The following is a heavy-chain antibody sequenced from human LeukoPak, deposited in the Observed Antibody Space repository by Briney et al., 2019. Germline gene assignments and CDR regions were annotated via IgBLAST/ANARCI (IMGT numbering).Heavy chain of an antibody. CDR2: ISSSGSTV. D-gene: IGHD2-2*01. J-gene: IGHJ4*02. Sequence: GGSLRLSCVASGFTFGSYELNWVRQAPGKGLEWVSHISSSGSTVYYADSVKGRFTISRDNAKNSLYLQMNSLRAEDTAVFHCARRYCSSTSCLLDYWGQGTLVTVSS. CDR3: ARRYCSSTSCLLDY. V-gene: IGHV3-48*03. CDR1: GFTFGSYE.